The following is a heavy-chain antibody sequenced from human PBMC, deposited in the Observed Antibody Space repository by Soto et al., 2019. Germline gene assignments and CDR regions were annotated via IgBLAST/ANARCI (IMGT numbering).Heavy chain of an antibody. D-gene: IGHD1-26*01. CDR1: GTSVSSNSNH. V-gene: IGHV4-61*01. CDR3: ARRAGATPPRD. J-gene: IGHJ4*02. CDR2: IYYDGTT. Sequence: QVQLQESGPGLVKPSETLSLTCTVSGTSVSSNSNHWSWVRQPPGKGLEWIGYIYYDGTTNYNPSLKNRVTISLDTSKNQFSLKVTSVTAVDTAVYYCARRAGATPPRDWGQGTLVTVSS.